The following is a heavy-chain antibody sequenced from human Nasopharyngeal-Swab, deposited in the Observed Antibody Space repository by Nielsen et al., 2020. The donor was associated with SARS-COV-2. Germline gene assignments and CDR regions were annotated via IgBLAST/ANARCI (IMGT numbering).Heavy chain of an antibody. CDR1: GFTFSSYW. CDR2: ISWNSGSI. Sequence: SLKISCAASGFTFSSYWMSWVRQAPGKGLEWVSGISWNSGSIGYADSVKGRFTISRDNAKNSLYLQMNSLRAEDTALYYCAKDRGVFGVVITPHYYYYGMDVWGQGTTVTVSS. CDR3: AKDRGVFGVVITPHYYYYGMDV. J-gene: IGHJ6*02. V-gene: IGHV3-9*01. D-gene: IGHD3-3*01.